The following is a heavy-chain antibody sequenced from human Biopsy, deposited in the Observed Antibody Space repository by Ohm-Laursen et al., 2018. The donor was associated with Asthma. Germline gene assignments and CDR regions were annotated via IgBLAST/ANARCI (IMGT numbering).Heavy chain of an antibody. V-gene: IGHV1-69*13. J-gene: IGHJ4*02. D-gene: IGHD2-2*01. CDR1: GGTFNTYV. CDR3: ARKAGSCISRTCYSLDF. Sequence: SVKVSCKSLGGTFNTYVIGWVRQAPGQGLEWMGGINSVFGTTTYPQKFQDRVTITADDSTSTVYMELSSLRSEDTAVYYCARKAGSCISRTCYSLDFWGQGTLVTVYS. CDR2: INSVFGTT.